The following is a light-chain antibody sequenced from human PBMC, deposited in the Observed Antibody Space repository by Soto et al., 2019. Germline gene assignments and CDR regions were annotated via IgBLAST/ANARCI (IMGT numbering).Light chain of an antibody. CDR1: SSDVGGYNY. CDR2: DVI. Sequence: QSVLTQPRSVSGSPGQSVTISCTGTSSDVGGYNYVSWYQEHPDKAPKLIIYDVIKRPSGVPDRFSGSKSGNTASLTISGLRAEDEADYYCCSYIGSYTVVFGGGTQLTVL. V-gene: IGLV2-11*01. CDR3: CSYIGSYTVV. J-gene: IGLJ2*01.